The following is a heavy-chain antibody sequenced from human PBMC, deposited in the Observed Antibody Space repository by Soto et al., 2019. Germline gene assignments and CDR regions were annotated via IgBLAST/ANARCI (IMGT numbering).Heavy chain of an antibody. CDR2: ISYTGGT. CDR3: ARGSFSSSSSWFDP. V-gene: IGHV4-31*03. CDR1: GGSISGDANF. J-gene: IGHJ5*02. D-gene: IGHD6-6*01. Sequence: TVSGGSISGDANFWSWIRQLPGRGLEWIGYISYTGGTYYTPSLNSRLTISLDTSKNLFSLRLSAVTAADTAVYFCARGSFSSSSSWFDPWGQGTLVPVSS.